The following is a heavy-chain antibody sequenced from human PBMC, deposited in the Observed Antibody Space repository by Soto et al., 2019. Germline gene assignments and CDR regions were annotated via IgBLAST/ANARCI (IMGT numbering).Heavy chain of an antibody. V-gene: IGHV4-30-4*01. J-gene: IGHJ3*02. D-gene: IGHD3-3*01. CDR2: IYYSGST. CDR1: GGSISSGDYY. Sequence: PSETLSLTCTVSGGSISSGDYYWSWIRQPPGKGLEWIGYIYYSGSTYYNPSLKSRVTISVDTSKNQFSLKLSSVTAADTAVYYCARAERFLELLLGGNAFDIWGQGTMVTVSS. CDR3: ARAERFLELLLGGNAFDI.